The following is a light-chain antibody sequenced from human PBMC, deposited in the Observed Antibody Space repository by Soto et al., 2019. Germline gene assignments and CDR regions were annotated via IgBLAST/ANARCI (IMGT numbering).Light chain of an antibody. CDR3: QHYRSAPFT. J-gene: IGKJ3*01. V-gene: IGKV3-20*01. CDR1: QSISSDH. Sequence: EIVLTQSPGILSLSPGERATLACRASQSISSDHLAWYQQRPGQSPRLLIYGASSRTTGVPDRVSGSGSGTDFTITISRLEPEDFAVYDCQHYRSAPFTFGPGTKVAIK. CDR2: GAS.